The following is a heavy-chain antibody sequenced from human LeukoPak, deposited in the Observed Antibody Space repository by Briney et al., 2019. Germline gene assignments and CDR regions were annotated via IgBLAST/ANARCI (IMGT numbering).Heavy chain of an antibody. D-gene: IGHD3-10*01. J-gene: IGHJ4*02. V-gene: IGHV3-74*01. Sequence: PGGSLRLSCAASGFFFNTNWMHWVRQAPGKGRVWVSRINSDGSKTSHADSVKGRFTISRDNAKNTLYLQMNGLRAEDTAVYYCAREGSPEYYFDYWGRGTLLTVSS. CDR2: INSDGSKT. CDR3: AREGSPEYYFDY. CDR1: GFFFNTNW.